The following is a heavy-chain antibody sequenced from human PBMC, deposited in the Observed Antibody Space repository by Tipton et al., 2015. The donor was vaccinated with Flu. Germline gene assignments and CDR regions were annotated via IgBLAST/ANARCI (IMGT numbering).Heavy chain of an antibody. J-gene: IGHJ4*02. CDR1: GGSIRSNNYN. CDR3: ATRRDYYVSCEFDY. V-gene: IGHV4-39*07. Sequence: TLSLTCTVSGGSIRSNNYNWGWLRQPPGKGLEWIGSVNYGGGTSYNPSLESRLTISLDTPKNHFSLRLSSVTAADTAVYYCATRRDYYVSCEFDYWGQAALVTVSS. CDR2: VNYGGGT. D-gene: IGHD3-16*01.